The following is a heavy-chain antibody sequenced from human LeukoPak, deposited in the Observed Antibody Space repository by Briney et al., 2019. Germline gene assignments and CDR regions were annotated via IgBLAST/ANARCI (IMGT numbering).Heavy chain of an antibody. Sequence: PSETLSLTCTVSGGSISSSSYYWGWIRQPPGKGLEWIGSVYYSGSTYYNPSLKSRVTMSVDTSKKQFSLKLSSVTAADTAVYYCARYSSSVGWFDPWGQGTLVTVSS. CDR1: GGSISSSSYY. V-gene: IGHV4-39*01. CDR2: VYYSGST. CDR3: ARYSSSVGWFDP. D-gene: IGHD3-22*01. J-gene: IGHJ5*02.